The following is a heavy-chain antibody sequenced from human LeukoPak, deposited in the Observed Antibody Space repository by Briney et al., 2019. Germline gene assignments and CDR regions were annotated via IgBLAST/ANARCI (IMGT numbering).Heavy chain of an antibody. D-gene: IGHD3-22*01. J-gene: IGHJ4*02. V-gene: IGHV3-11*01. CDR1: GFSFSNYY. Sequence: PGGSLRLSCAASGFSFSNYYMSWIRQTPGKGLEWLSYISGSGDDIHHADSVKGRFTISRDNARNSLYLQMNRLRAEDTAMYYCVRDIRAVGITLYFDYWGQGILVTVTS. CDR3: VRDIRAVGITLYFDY. CDR2: ISGSGDDI.